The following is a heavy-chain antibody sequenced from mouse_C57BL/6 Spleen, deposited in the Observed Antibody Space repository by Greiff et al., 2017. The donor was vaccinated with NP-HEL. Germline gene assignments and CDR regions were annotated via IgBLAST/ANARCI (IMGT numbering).Heavy chain of an antibody. Sequence: QVQLQQSGAELMKPGASVKLSCKATGYTFTGYWIEWVKQRPGHGLEWIGEILPGSGSTNYNEKFKGKATFTADTSSNTAYMQLSSLTTEDSAIYYCARGVYYYGSSYQFAYWGQGTLVTVSA. V-gene: IGHV1-9*01. D-gene: IGHD1-1*01. J-gene: IGHJ3*01. CDR1: GYTFTGYW. CDR3: ARGVYYYGSSYQFAY. CDR2: ILPGSGST.